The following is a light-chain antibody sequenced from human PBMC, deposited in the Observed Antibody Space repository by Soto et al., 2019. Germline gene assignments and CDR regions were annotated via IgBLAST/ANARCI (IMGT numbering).Light chain of an antibody. Sequence: QSALTQPPSASGSPGQSVTISCIGTSSDVGGYNYVSWYQQHPGKAPKLIISEVSKRPSGVPDRFSGSKSGNTASLTVSGLQAEDEADYYCSSYTSSSPFVFGGGTKLTVL. CDR3: SSYTSSSPFV. J-gene: IGLJ2*01. CDR2: EVS. CDR1: SSDVGGYNY. V-gene: IGLV2-8*01.